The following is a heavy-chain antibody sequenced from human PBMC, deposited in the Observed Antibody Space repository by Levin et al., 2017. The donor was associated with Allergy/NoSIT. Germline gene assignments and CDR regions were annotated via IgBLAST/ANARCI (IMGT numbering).Heavy chain of an antibody. CDR1: GGSISPYY. CDR3: AREATVTTGFDY. CDR2: IYYSGST. V-gene: IGHV4-59*01. D-gene: IGHD4-17*01. Sequence: PSDTLSLTCTVSGGSISPYYWSWIRQPPGKGLEWIGYIYYSGSTYYSPSLKSRVTISVDTSKNQFSLKLSSVTAAATAVYYCAREATVTTGFDYWGQGTLVTVSS. J-gene: IGHJ4*02.